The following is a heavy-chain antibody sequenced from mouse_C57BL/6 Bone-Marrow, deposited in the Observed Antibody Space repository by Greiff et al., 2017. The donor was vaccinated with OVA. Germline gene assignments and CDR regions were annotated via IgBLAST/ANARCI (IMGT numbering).Heavy chain of an antibody. CDR2: ISNLAYSI. V-gene: IGHV5-15*04. Sequence: EVKLVESGGGLVQPGGSLKLSCAASGFTFSDYGMAWVRQAPRKGPEWVAFISNLAYSIYYADTVTGRFTISRENAKNTLYLEMSSLRSEDTAMYYCARRRSPYWYFDVWGTGTTVTVSS. D-gene: IGHD6-2*01. CDR3: ARRRSPYWYFDV. J-gene: IGHJ1*03. CDR1: GFTFSDYG.